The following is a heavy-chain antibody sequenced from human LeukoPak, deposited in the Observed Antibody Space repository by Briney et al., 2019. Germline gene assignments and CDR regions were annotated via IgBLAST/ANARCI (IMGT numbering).Heavy chain of an antibody. Sequence: GRSLRLSCAASGFTFCSYAMHWVRQAPGKGLEWVAVISYDGSNKYYADSVKGRFTISRDNSKNTLYLQMNSLRAEDTAVYYCAKDEMAVAIFDYWGQGTLVTVSS. V-gene: IGHV3-30-3*01. D-gene: IGHD6-19*01. CDR2: ISYDGSNK. J-gene: IGHJ4*02. CDR1: GFTFCSYA. CDR3: AKDEMAVAIFDY.